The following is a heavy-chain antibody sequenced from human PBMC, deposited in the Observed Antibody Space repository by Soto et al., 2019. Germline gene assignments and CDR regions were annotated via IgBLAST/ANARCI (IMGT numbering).Heavy chain of an antibody. CDR2: INQDESQK. CDR1: GFRFSMYW. D-gene: IGHD3-10*01. J-gene: IGHJ4*02. Sequence: PVGSLRLSCAASGFRFSMYWMSWVRQAPGKGLEWVAHINQDESQKYYVDSAKGRFTISRDNAKNSLYLQMNSLRAEDTAVFYCVSWEDSYHGSGNYWGQGTLVTVSS. CDR3: VSWEDSYHGSGNY. V-gene: IGHV3-7*01.